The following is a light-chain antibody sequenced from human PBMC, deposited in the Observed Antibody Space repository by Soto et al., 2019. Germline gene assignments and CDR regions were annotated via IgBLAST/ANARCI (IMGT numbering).Light chain of an antibody. CDR1: QCVSSS. V-gene: IGKV3-15*01. Sequence: EVVMTQSPATLSVSPGERATLSCRASQCVSSSLAWYQQKPGQAPRLLIYGASTRATGIPVRFSGSGSGTDFTLTISSLQSEDFAVYYCQQYNRWPPWTFGQGTKVEIK. CDR3: QQYNRWPPWT. CDR2: GAS. J-gene: IGKJ1*01.